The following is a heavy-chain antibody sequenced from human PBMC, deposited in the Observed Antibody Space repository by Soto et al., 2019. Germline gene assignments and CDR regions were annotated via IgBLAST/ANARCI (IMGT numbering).Heavy chain of an antibody. CDR1: GYTFTSYD. V-gene: IGHV1-8*01. CDR3: ARAPLRVAGYARPIDY. J-gene: IGHJ4*02. D-gene: IGHD6-19*01. CDR2: MNPNSGNT. Sequence: ASVKVSCKASGYTFTSYDINWVRQATGQGLEWMGWMNPNSGNTGYAQKFQGRVTMTRNTSISTAYMELSSLRSEDTAVYYCARAPLRVAGYARPIDYWGQGTLVTVSS.